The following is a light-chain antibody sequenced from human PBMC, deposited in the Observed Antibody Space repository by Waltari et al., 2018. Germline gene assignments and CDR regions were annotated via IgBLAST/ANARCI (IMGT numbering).Light chain of an antibody. CDR1: SLRSYY. CDR3: NSRDSSGHVV. Sequence: SSELTQDPAVSVALGQTGRITCQGDSLRSYYASWYQQKPGQAPVLVIYGKNNRPSGIPDRFSGSSSGNTASLTITGAQAEDEADYYCNSRDSSGHVVFGGGTKLTVL. V-gene: IGLV3-19*01. J-gene: IGLJ2*01. CDR2: GKN.